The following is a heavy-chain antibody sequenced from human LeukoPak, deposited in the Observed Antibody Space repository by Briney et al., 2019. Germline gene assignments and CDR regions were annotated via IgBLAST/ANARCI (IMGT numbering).Heavy chain of an antibody. J-gene: IGHJ6*03. CDR1: GFTFSNYA. CDR2: ISGSGDNT. Sequence: PGGSLRLSCAASGFTFSNYALSWVRQAPGKGLEWVSAISGSGDNTYYADSVKGRFTISRDNSKNTLYLQMNSLRAEDTAVYYCAKEGYERDHGYGDGYYMDVWGKGTTVTISS. D-gene: IGHD4-17*01. CDR3: AKEGYERDHGYGDGYYMDV. V-gene: IGHV3-23*01.